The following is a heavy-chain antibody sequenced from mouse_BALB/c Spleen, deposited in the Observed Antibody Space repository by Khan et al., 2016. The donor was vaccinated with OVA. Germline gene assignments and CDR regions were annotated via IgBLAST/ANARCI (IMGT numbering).Heavy chain of an antibody. D-gene: IGHD1-1*01. V-gene: IGHV3-2*02. CDR3: ARVYGEDIDY. CDR1: GYSITSDYA. CDR2: ISYSGNT. J-gene: IGHJ2*02. Sequence: EVKLQESGPGLVKPSQSLSLTCTVTGYSITSDYAWNWIRQFPGNKLEWMGFISYSGNTKYNPSLKSRFSITRDTSKNQFFLQLNSVTTEDTATDYYARVYGEDIDYWGQGTSLTVSS.